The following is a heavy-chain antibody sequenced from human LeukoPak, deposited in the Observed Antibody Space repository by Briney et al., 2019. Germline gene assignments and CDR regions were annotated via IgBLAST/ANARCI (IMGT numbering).Heavy chain of an antibody. Sequence: PGGSLRLSCAASGFTFSNFWMSWDRQAPGKGLEWVAIINPDGSTTGYVDSVKGRFTISRDNAKNSLCLQLNSLRAEDTAVYYCVRDPGWGALDIWGQGTMVTVPS. V-gene: IGHV3-7*01. CDR3: VRDPGWGALDI. D-gene: IGHD3-16*01. J-gene: IGHJ3*02. CDR2: INPDGSTT. CDR1: GFTFSNFW.